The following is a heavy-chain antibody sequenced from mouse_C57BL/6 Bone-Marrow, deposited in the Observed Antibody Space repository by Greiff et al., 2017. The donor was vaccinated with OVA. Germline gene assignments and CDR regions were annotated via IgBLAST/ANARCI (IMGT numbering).Heavy chain of an antibody. J-gene: IGHJ3*01. D-gene: IGHD2-4*01. CDR1: GYTFTDYY. CDR2: INPYNGGT. Sequence: VQLKESGPVLVKPGASVKMSCKASGYTFTDYYMNWVKQSHGKSLEWIGVINPYNGGTSYNQKFKGKATLTVDKSSSTAYMELNSLTSEDSAVYYCARLRRFAYWGQGTLVTVSA. V-gene: IGHV1-19*01. CDR3: ARLRRFAY.